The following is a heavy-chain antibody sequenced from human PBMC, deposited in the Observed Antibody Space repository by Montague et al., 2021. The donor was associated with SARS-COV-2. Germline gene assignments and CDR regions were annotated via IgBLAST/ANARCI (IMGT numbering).Heavy chain of an antibody. CDR3: ASSYIPNKYYEVY. D-gene: IGHD2/OR15-2a*01. Sequence: SLRLSCAASDITFSKYSMNWVRQAPGKGLEWISYISGDGRTIYYADSVRGRFTISRDNAVRSLYVEMTRLRDEDTATYYCASSYIPNKYYEVYWGQGTLATVST. CDR2: ISGDGRTI. J-gene: IGHJ4*02. V-gene: IGHV3-48*02. CDR1: DITFSKYS.